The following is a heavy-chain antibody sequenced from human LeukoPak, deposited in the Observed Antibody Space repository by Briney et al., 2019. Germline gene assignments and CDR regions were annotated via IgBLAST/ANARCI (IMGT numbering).Heavy chain of an antibody. D-gene: IGHD5-18*01. Sequence: SQTLSLTCTVSGGSISSGSYYWSWIRQPAGEGLEWIGRIYTSGSTNYNPSLKSRFTISVDTSKNQFSLKLSSVTAADTAVYYCARKIIGYSYGYDYWGQGTLVTVSS. CDR1: GGSISSGSYY. CDR2: IYTSGST. J-gene: IGHJ4*02. CDR3: ARKIIGYSYGYDY. V-gene: IGHV4-61*02.